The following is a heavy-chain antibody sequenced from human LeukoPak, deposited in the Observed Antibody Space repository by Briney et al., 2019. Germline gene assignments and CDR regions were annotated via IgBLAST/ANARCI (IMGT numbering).Heavy chain of an antibody. J-gene: IGHJ3*02. CDR1: GFTFNTYT. CDR2: ISSSSSYI. CDR3: ARDPTSSWETAFDI. D-gene: IGHD1-26*01. Sequence: GGSLRLSCAASGFTFNTYTMNWVRQAPGKGLEWVSSISSSSSYIYYADSVKGRFTISRDNAKNSLYLQMHSLRAEDTAVYYCARDPTSSWETAFDIWGQGTMVTVSS. V-gene: IGHV3-21*01.